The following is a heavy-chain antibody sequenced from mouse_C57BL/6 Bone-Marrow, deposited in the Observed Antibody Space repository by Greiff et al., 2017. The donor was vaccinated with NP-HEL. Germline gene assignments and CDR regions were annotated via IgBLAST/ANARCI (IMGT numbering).Heavy chain of an antibody. CDR2: IDPETGGT. CDR3: TRGEDY. Sequence: QVQLKQSGAELVRPGASVTLSCKASGYTFTDYEMHWVKQTPVHGLEWIGAIDPETGGTAYNQKFKGKAILTADKSSSTAYMELRSLTSEDSAVYYCTRGEDYWGQGTTLTVSS. J-gene: IGHJ2*01. CDR1: GYTFTDYE. V-gene: IGHV1-15*01.